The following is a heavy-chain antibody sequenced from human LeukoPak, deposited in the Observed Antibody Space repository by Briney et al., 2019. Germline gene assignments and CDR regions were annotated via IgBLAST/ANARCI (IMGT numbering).Heavy chain of an antibody. J-gene: IGHJ6*02. CDR2: INSNGGNT. Sequence: GGSLRLSCAASGFSFTTYPMQWVRRAPGKGLEFVSSINSNGGNTYYANSVKGRFTISRDNSKNTLYLQMGSLRAEDMAIYYCAREVYGMDVWGRGTTVTVSS. V-gene: IGHV3-64*01. CDR3: AREVYGMDV. CDR1: GFSFTTYP.